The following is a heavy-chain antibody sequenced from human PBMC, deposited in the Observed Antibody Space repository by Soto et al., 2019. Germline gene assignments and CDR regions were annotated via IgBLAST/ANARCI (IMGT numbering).Heavy chain of an antibody. CDR3: VRVGLGVTTRVFDY. CDR2: IKNKANSYVT. J-gene: IGHJ4*02. V-gene: IGHV3-72*01. D-gene: IGHD3-16*01. CDR1: GFTFSDHY. Sequence: EVQVLDSGGGLVQPGGSLRLSCAASGFTFSDHYMDWVRQAPGKGLEWVARIKNKANSYVTEYAASVKGRFTITRDDSRNSLYLQMNSLQTEDTAFYYCVRVGLGVTTRVFDYWGQGTLVTVSS.